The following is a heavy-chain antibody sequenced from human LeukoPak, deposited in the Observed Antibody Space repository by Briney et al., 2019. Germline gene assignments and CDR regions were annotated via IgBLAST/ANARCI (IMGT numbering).Heavy chain of an antibody. J-gene: IGHJ4*02. D-gene: IGHD1-26*01. CDR3: AKALSGSLVDY. CDR2: IWYDGSNK. CDR1: GFTFSSYG. Sequence: PGRSLRLSCAASGFTFSSYGMHWVRQAPGKGLEWVADIWYDGSNKYYADSVKGRFTISRDNSKNTLYLQMNSLRAEDTAVYYCAKALSGSLVDYWGQGTLVTVSS. V-gene: IGHV3-33*06.